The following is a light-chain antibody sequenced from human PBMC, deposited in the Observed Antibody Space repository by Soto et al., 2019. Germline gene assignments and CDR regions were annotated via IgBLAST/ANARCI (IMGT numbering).Light chain of an antibody. Sequence: EIVLTQSPATLSLSPGERATLSCRASQSVSSYLAWYQQKPGQAPRLFYYAASGGASGVADWISGSGSGTVFTLTISSLQSEDVAVYYCHHYNSWWAFGQGTKVDI. J-gene: IGKJ1*01. CDR1: QSVSSY. V-gene: IGKV3-15*01. CDR2: AAS. CDR3: HHYNSWWA.